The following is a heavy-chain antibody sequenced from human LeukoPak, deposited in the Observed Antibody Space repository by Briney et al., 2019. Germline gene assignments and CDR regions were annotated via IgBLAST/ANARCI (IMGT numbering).Heavy chain of an antibody. V-gene: IGHV4-34*01. CDR3: ARARGYSYGYYYYYMDV. D-gene: IGHD5-18*01. CDR2: INHSGST. J-gene: IGHJ6*03. Sequence: SETLSLTCAVYGGSFSGYYWSWIRQPPGKGLEWIGEINHSGSTNYNPSLKSRVTISVDTSKNQYSLKLSSVTAADTAVYYCARARGYSYGYYYYYMDVWSKGTTVTVSS. CDR1: GGSFSGYY.